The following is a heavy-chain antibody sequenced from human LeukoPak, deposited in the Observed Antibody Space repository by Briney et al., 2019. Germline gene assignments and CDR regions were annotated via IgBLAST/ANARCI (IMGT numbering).Heavy chain of an antibody. Sequence: GGSLRLSCTVSGFTVSSNSMSWVRQAPGKGLEWVSFIYSDNTHYSDSVKGRFTISRDNAKNTLYLQMNSLRAEDTAVYYCARSPRMYSSGWYADWGQGTLVTVSS. J-gene: IGHJ4*02. CDR3: ARSPRMYSSGWYAD. D-gene: IGHD6-19*01. CDR1: GFTVSSNS. V-gene: IGHV3-53*01. CDR2: IYSDNT.